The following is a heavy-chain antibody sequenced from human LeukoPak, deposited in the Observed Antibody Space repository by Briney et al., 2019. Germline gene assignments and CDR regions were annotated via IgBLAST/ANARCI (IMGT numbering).Heavy chain of an antibody. CDR2: ISSSGSTI. Sequence: PGGSLRLSCAASGFTFSSYEVNWVRQAPGKGLEWVSYISSSGSTIYYADSVKGRFTISRDNAKNSLYLQMNSLRAEDTAVYYCAPGRYYGSGSYHNWFDPWGQGTLVTVSS. V-gene: IGHV3-48*03. CDR3: APGRYYGSGSYHNWFDP. CDR1: GFTFSSYE. D-gene: IGHD3-10*01. J-gene: IGHJ5*02.